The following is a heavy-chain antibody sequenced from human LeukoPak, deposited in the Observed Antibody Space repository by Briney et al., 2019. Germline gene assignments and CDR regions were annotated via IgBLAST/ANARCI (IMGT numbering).Heavy chain of an antibody. V-gene: IGHV4-30-2*01. CDR1: GGSISSGGYY. J-gene: IGHJ6*03. Sequence: SETLSLTCTVSGGSISSGGYYWSWIRQPPGKGLEWIGYIYHSGSTYYNPSLKSRVTISVDRSKNQFSLKLSSVTAADTAVYYCARDVKRATAAGYYYYMDVWGKGTTVTVSS. CDR3: ARDVKRATAAGYYYYMDV. D-gene: IGHD6-13*01. CDR2: IYHSGST.